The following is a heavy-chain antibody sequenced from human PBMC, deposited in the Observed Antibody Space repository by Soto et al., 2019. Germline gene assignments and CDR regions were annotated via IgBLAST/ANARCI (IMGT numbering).Heavy chain of an antibody. Sequence: RHSYAASGLNFINHAMSRIRQTTGKGLEWVSAISGSGGSTYYADSVKGRFTISRDNSKNTLYLQMNSLRAEDTAVYYCAKGTLSYYYYYGMDVWGQGTTVTVSS. J-gene: IGHJ6*02. V-gene: IGHV3-23*01. D-gene: IGHD1-7*01. CDR2: ISGSGGST. CDR3: AKGTLSYYYYYGMDV. CDR1: GLNFINHA.